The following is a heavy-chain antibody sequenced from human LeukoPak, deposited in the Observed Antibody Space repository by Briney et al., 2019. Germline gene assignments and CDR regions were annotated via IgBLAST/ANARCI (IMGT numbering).Heavy chain of an antibody. D-gene: IGHD2-15*01. CDR1: GFTFSSYA. CDR3: ARDWGYCGGGSCWEGFDP. Sequence: GGSLRLFCAASGFTFSSYAMSWVRQAPGKGLEWVTAISCSGGSTYYADSVKGRFTISRDNSKNTLYRQMNSLRDEDTAVYYCARDWGYCGGGSCWEGFDPWGQGTLVTVSS. CDR2: ISCSGGST. V-gene: IGHV3-23*01. J-gene: IGHJ5*02.